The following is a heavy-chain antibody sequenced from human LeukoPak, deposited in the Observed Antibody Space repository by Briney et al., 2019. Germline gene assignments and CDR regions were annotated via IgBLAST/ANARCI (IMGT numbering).Heavy chain of an antibody. CDR3: ARGGEWLYTYRALGY. D-gene: IGHD3-3*01. CDR1: GGSISHYY. CDR2: INHSGST. J-gene: IGHJ4*02. Sequence: PSETLSLTCTVSGGSISHYYWSWIRQPPGKGLEWTGEINHSGSTNYNPSLKSRVTISVDTSKNQFSLKLSSVTAADTAVYYCARGGEWLYTYRALGYWGQGTLVTVSS. V-gene: IGHV4-34*01.